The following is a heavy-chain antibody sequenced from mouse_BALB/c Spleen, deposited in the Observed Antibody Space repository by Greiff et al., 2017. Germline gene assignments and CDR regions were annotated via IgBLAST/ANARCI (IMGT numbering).Heavy chain of an antibody. J-gene: IGHJ4*01. V-gene: IGHV2-9*02. Sequence: VQVVESGPGLVAPSQSLSITCTVSGFSLTSYGVHWVRQPPGKGLEWLGVIWAGGSTNYNSALMSRLSISKDNSKSQVFLKMNSLQTDDTAMYYCARDRDGYLYAMDYWGQGTSVTVSS. CDR3: ARDRDGYLYAMDY. CDR2: IWAGGST. D-gene: IGHD2-3*01. CDR1: GFSLTSYG.